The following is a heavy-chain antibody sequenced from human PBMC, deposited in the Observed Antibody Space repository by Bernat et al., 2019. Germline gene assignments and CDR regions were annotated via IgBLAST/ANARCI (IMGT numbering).Heavy chain of an antibody. V-gene: IGHV3-66*02. CDR1: GFTVSSNY. Sequence: EVQLVESGGDLVQPGGSLRLSCAVSGFTVSSNYMTWVRQAPGKGLEWVSVIYTSGSTYYADSVKGRLTITRDNSKNPLYLQMNRLRGEDTAIYYCARDTSGGGDAFDIWGQGTLVTVSS. D-gene: IGHD1-1*01. CDR2: IYTSGST. CDR3: ARDTSGGGDAFDI. J-gene: IGHJ3*02.